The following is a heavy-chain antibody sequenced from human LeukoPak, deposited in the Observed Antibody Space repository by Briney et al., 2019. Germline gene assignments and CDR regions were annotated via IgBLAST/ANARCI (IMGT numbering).Heavy chain of an antibody. Sequence: GAMRLSCVYSGFTFTNAWMSWVRQAPGKGLEWIGCIKSKTDGETTNYAEPVRGRFTISRDDSKSAVYLQMNSLKIEDTAVYYCTTDLGTYYHGSQRLIPIDYWGQGTLVTVSS. V-gene: IGHV3-15*01. CDR3: TTDLGTYYHGSQRLIPIDY. J-gene: IGHJ4*02. D-gene: IGHD3-10*01. CDR2: IKSKTDGETT. CDR1: GFTFTNAW.